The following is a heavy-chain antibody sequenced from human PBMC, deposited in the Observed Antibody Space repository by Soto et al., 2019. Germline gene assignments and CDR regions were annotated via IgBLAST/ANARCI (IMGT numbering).Heavy chain of an antibody. CDR1: GGSISSTRYY. J-gene: IGHJ4*02. V-gene: IGHV4-39*07. CDR2: IYYSGSP. Sequence: PSETLSLTCTVSGGSISSTRYYWVRLRPPPGKGLEWIGNIYYSGSPNYNPSLKSRVTIPVDTSKNQFSLKLSSVTAADTAVYYCARFAPTGDYFDYWGQGTLVTVSS. CDR3: ARFAPTGDYFDY. D-gene: IGHD3-10*01.